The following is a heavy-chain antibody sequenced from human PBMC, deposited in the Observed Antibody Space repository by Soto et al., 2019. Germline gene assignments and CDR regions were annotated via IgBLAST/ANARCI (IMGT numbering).Heavy chain of an antibody. D-gene: IGHD3-3*01. Sequence: TSETLSLTCSLSGGAIGGYYWSWIRQPPGKALEWIGYVSYSGSTDYHPSLKSRVSISIDTSKNQFSLKMISVTAADTAVYYCARHGSDXXXFFFDPWGQGALVTVSS. J-gene: IGHJ5*02. CDR1: GGAIGGYY. CDR2: VSYSGST. CDR3: ARHGSDXXXFFFDP. V-gene: IGHV4-59*08.